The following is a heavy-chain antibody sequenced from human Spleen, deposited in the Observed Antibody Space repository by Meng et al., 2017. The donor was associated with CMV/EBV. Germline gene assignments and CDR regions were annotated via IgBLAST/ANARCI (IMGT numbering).Heavy chain of an antibody. Sequence: GESLKISCAASGFSFSHYAMHWVRQAPGKGLQWVSLITSNGFNKYYADSVKGRFTISRDNSKNTVDLQMSSLRVDDTAVYYCARSRGPPYFFGMDVWGQGTTVTVSS. CDR3: ARSRGPPYFFGMDV. CDR1: GFSFSHYA. V-gene: IGHV3-30*19. J-gene: IGHJ6*02. CDR2: ITSNGFNK.